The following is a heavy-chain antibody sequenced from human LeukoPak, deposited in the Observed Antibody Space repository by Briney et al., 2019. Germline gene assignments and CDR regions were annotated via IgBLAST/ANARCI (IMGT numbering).Heavy chain of an antibody. J-gene: IGHJ4*02. V-gene: IGHV4-30-2*01. D-gene: IGHD2-21*02. Sequence: SETLSLTCAVSGGSISSGGYSWSCIRQPPGKGLEWIGYIYHSGSTYYNPSLKSRVTISVDRSKNQFSLKLSSVTAADTAVYYCARAPCGGDCYIFDYWGQGTLVTVSS. CDR3: ARAPCGGDCYIFDY. CDR1: GGSISSGGYS. CDR2: IYHSGST.